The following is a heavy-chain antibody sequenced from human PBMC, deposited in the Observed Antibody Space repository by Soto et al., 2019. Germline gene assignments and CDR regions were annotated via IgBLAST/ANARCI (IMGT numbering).Heavy chain of an antibody. CDR2: ISYDGSNK. Sequence: GGSLRLSCAASGFTFSSYGMHWVRQAPGKGLEWVAVISYDGSNKYYADSVKGRFTISRDNSKNTLYLQMNSLRAEDTAVYYCAKDKVGSGWYENDYWGQGTLVTVSS. J-gene: IGHJ4*02. D-gene: IGHD6-19*01. CDR3: AKDKVGSGWYENDY. V-gene: IGHV3-30*18. CDR1: GFTFSSYG.